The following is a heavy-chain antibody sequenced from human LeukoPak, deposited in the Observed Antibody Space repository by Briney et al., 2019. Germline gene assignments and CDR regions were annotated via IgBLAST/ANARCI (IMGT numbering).Heavy chain of an antibody. Sequence: SETLSLTCAVYGGSFSGYYWSWIRQPPGKGLEWIGEINHSGSTNYNPSLKSRVTISVDTSKNQFSLKLSSVTAADTAVYYCARSLVLTMIVVVIHRSGAFDIWGQGTMVTVSS. CDR3: ARSLVLTMIVVVIHRSGAFDI. CDR2: INHSGST. J-gene: IGHJ3*02. CDR1: GGSFSGYY. V-gene: IGHV4-34*01. D-gene: IGHD3-22*01.